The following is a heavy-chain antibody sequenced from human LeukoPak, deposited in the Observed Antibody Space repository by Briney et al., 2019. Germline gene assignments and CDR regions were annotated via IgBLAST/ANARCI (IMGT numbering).Heavy chain of an antibody. CDR3: AREVTECSSTSCYSAFDI. Sequence: PGRSLRLSFAASGFPFSSYGMHWVRQAPGKGLEWVAVILYDGSNKYYADSVKGRFTISRDNSKNTLYLQMNSLRAEDTAVYYCAREVTECSSTSCYSAFDIWGQGTMVTVSS. CDR2: ILYDGSNK. CDR1: GFPFSSYG. J-gene: IGHJ3*02. D-gene: IGHD2-2*02. V-gene: IGHV3-33*01.